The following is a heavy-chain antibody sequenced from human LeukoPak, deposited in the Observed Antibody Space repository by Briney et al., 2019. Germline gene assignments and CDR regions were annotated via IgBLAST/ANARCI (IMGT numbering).Heavy chain of an antibody. CDR2: IIPIFGTA. D-gene: IGHD6-6*01. Sequence: SVKVSCKASGGTFSSYAISWVRQAPGQGLEWMGGIIPIFGTANYAQKFQGRVTMTTDTSTSTAYMELRSLRSDDTAVYYCARGRAYSSSSAYFDYWGQGTLVTVSS. CDR1: GGTFSSYA. V-gene: IGHV1-69*05. CDR3: ARGRAYSSSSAYFDY. J-gene: IGHJ4*02.